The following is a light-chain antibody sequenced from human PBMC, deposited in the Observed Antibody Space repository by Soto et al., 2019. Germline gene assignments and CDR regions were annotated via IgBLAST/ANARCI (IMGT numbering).Light chain of an antibody. CDR1: QSISSW. J-gene: IGKJ1*01. CDR3: QQYNSYPWT. V-gene: IGKV1-5*01. CDR2: DAS. Sequence: DIQMTQSPSTLSASVGDRVTITCRASQSISSWLAWYQQKPGKAPKLLIYDASILESGVPSRFSGSGSGTEFTLTISSLQPDDFATYCCQQYNSYPWTFGQGTKVDI.